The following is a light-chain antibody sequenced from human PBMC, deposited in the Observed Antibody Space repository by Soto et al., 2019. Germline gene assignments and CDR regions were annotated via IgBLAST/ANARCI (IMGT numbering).Light chain of an antibody. CDR3: QQYDNHPSYT. CDR2: DSS. CDR1: QDISNY. Sequence: DIQMTQSPSSLSASVGDRVTITCQASQDISNYLNWYQQKPGKAPKLLIYDSSNLETGVPSRFSGSGSGTDFTFTINSLQPEDIATYYCQQYDNHPSYTFGQGTKLEIK. V-gene: IGKV1-33*01. J-gene: IGKJ2*01.